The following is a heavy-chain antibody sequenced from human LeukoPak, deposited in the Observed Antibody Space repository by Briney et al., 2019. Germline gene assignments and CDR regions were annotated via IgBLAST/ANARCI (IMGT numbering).Heavy chain of an antibody. CDR3: ATHRRPWAATNYSGAIAI. J-gene: IGHJ3*02. Sequence: SETLSLTCTVSGGSISSYYWSWIRQPPGKGLEWIGYIYYSGSTNYNPSLKSRVTISVDTSKNQFSLKLSSVTAADTAVYYCATHRRPWAATNYSGAIAIWAKGQWSPSLQ. D-gene: IGHD2-8*01. CDR2: IYYSGST. CDR1: GGSISSYY. V-gene: IGHV4-59*08.